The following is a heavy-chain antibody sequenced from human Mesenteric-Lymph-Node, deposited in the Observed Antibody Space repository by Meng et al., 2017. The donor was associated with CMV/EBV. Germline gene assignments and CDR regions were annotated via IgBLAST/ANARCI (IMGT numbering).Heavy chain of an antibody. CDR1: GDSSSSSKYY. J-gene: IGHJ1*01. CDR3: ARPSYGDFVYFQH. D-gene: IGHD4-17*01. CDR2: LRHGGST. Sequence: FGDSSSSSKYYWGWIRQAPGKGLEWIGSLRHGGSTRYNPSLKRRVTISADTSKNQFSLKLTSVTAADTAVYYCARPSYGDFVYFQHWGQGTLVTVSS. V-gene: IGHV4-39*01.